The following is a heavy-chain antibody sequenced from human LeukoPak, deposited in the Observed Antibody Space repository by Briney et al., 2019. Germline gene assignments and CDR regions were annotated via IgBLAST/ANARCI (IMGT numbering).Heavy chain of an antibody. J-gene: IGHJ5*02. D-gene: IGHD1-26*01. Sequence: PGGSLRLSCVASGFSFNDYVMSWVRQAPGKGLEWVSAILGSGGTTYYADSVKGRFTISRDNSKNMLFLQMNSRRAEDTAVYYCAKGGSRSYFSYNCFDPWGQGTLVTASS. CDR3: AKGGSRSYFSYNCFDP. V-gene: IGHV3-23*01. CDR2: ILGSGGTT. CDR1: GFSFNDYV.